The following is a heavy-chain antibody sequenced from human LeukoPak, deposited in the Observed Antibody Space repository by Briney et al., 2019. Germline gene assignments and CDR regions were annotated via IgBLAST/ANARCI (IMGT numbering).Heavy chain of an antibody. CDR3: ARGRGSYYRGSLGFDY. CDR2: INHSGRT. D-gene: IGHD1-26*01. CDR1: GGSFSSYH. J-gene: IGHJ4*02. Sequence: PSETLSLTCAVYGGSFSSYHWSWIRQPPGKGLEWIGEINHSGRTNYNPSLKSRVTISIDTSKNQFSLKLSSVTAADTAVYYCARGRGSYYRGSLGFDYWGQGTLVTVSS. V-gene: IGHV4-34*01.